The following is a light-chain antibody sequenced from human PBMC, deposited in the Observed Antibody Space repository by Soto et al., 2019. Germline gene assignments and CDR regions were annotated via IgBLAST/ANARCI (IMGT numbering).Light chain of an antibody. J-gene: IGKJ2*01. CDR3: QQYNNWPPYT. CDR1: QGVSSQ. Sequence: EVGMTQSPATLSVSPGERATLSCRASQGVSSQLAWYQQKPGQAPRLLIYGASTRATGIPVRFSGSGSGTEFTLTISSLQSEDFAVYYCQQYNNWPPYTFGQGTKVEIK. V-gene: IGKV3-15*01. CDR2: GAS.